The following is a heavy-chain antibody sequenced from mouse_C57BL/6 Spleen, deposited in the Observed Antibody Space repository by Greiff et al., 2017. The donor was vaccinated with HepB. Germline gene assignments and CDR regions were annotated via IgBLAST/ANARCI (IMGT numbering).Heavy chain of an antibody. CDR1: GFNIKDYY. CDR3: TTGAITTAPWFAY. V-gene: IGHV14-1*01. D-gene: IGHD1-1*01. CDR2: IDPEDGDT. J-gene: IGHJ3*01. Sequence: EVHLVESGAELVRPGASVKLSCTASGFNIKDYYMHWVKQRPEQGLEWIGRIDPEDGDTEYAPKFQGKATMTADTSSNTAYLQLSSLTSEDTAVYYCTTGAITTAPWFAYWGQGTLVTVSA.